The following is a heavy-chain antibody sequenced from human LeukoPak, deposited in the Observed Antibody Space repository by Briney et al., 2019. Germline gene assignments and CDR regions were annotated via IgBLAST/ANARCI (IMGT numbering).Heavy chain of an antibody. J-gene: IGHJ4*02. D-gene: IGHD3-22*01. CDR3: AKLLYYYDSSQPY. Sequence: GGSLRLSCAASGFTFSSYWMSWVRQAPGKGLEWVANIKQDGSEKYYVDSVKGRFTISRDNAKNSLYLQMNSLRAEDTAVYYCAKLLYYYDSSQPYWGQGTLVTVSS. CDR2: IKQDGSEK. CDR1: GFTFSSYW. V-gene: IGHV3-7*03.